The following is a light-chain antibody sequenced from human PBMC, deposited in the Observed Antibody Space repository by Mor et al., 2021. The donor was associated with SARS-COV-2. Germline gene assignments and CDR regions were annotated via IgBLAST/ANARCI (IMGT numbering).Light chain of an antibody. V-gene: IGKV1-13*02. Sequence: DASNLESGVPSRFSGSGFGRDFTLTISSLQPEDFATYYCQQFNSLPHTFGQGTRL. CDR2: DAS. J-gene: IGKJ5*01. CDR3: QQFNSLPHT.